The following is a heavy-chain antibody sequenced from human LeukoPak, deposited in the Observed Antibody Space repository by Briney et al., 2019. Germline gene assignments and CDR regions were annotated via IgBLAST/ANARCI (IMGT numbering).Heavy chain of an antibody. J-gene: IGHJ2*01. CDR3: ARLVVVPAATSRYFDL. D-gene: IGHD2-2*01. CDR1: GYSFTSYW. CDR2: IYPGDSDT. V-gene: IGHV5-51*01. Sequence: GESLKISCKGSGYSFTSYWIGWVRQMPGKGLEWMGIIYPGDSDTRYSPSFQGQVTISHDKSISTAYLQWSSLKASDTAMYDCARLVVVPAATSRYFDLWDRGTLVTVSS.